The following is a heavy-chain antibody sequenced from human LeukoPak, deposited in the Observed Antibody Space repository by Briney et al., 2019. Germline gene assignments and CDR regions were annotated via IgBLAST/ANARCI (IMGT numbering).Heavy chain of an antibody. CDR2: INPNSGTT. D-gene: IGHD2-8*01. V-gene: IGHV1-2*02. CDR3: ARVEYCTKGVCINFDL. J-gene: IGHJ4*02. Sequence: ASVKVSCKASGYTFTGYYMHWVRQAPGQGLEWMGWINPNSGTTKYAQKFRGRVTVTRDTSTSTAYMELSGLRTDDTAAHYCARVEYCTKGVCINFDLWGQGTLVTVSS. CDR1: GYTFTGYY.